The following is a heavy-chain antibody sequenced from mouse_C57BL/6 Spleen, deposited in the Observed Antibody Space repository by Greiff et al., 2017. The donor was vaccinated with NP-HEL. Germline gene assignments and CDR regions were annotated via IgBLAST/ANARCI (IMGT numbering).Heavy chain of an antibody. Sequence: VQLQQSGAELVKPGASVKISCKASGYAFSSYWMNWVKQRPGKGLEWIGQIYPGDGDTNYNGKFKGKATLTADKSSSTAYMQRSSLTSEDSAVYFCARDGSSPYYAMDYWGQGTSVTVSS. J-gene: IGHJ4*01. CDR3: ARDGSSPYYAMDY. CDR1: GYAFSSYW. CDR2: IYPGDGDT. V-gene: IGHV1-80*01. D-gene: IGHD1-1*01.